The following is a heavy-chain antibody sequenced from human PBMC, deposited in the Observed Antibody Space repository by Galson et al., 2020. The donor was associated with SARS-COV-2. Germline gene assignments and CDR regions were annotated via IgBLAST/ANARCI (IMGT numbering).Heavy chain of an antibody. V-gene: IGHV1-18*01. Sequence: ASVKVSCKASGYTFTSYGISWVRQAPGQRLEWMGWISAYNDNTKYAQNLQGRVTMTTDTSTATAYMELRSLRSDDKAVFYCARTDTIEYYYGSGTGPLVDYWGQGTLVTVSS. CDR2: ISAYNDNT. CDR3: ARTDTIEYYYGSGTGPLVDY. CDR1: GYTFTSYG. D-gene: IGHD3-10*01. J-gene: IGHJ4*02.